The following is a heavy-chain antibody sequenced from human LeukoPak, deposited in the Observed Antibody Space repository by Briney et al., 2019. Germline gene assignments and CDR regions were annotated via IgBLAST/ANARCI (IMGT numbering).Heavy chain of an antibody. Sequence: SETLSLTCTVSGGSISSYYWSWIRQPPGKGLEWIGYIYYSGSTNYDPSLKSRVTISVDTSKNQFSLKLSSVTAADTAVYYCARGQGWLQRRSAFDYWGQGTLVTVSS. CDR1: GGSISSYY. CDR2: IYYSGST. V-gene: IGHV4-59*12. J-gene: IGHJ4*02. D-gene: IGHD5-24*01. CDR3: ARGQGWLQRRSAFDY.